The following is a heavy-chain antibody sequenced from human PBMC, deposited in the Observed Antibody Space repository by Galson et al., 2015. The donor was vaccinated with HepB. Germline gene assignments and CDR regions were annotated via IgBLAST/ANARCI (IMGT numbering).Heavy chain of an antibody. D-gene: IGHD5-18*01. V-gene: IGHV3-33*01. CDR3: GREWGNHRYGIED. Sequence: SLRLSCAASGFPFSRHGMHWVRQAPGKGLEWVAVIWFDGSQKYYVDSVKGRFTISRDNSKSTLDLQMNSLSAEDTAVYYCGREWGNHRYGIEDWGQGTLVTVSS. CDR2: IWFDGSQK. J-gene: IGHJ4*02. CDR1: GFPFSRHG.